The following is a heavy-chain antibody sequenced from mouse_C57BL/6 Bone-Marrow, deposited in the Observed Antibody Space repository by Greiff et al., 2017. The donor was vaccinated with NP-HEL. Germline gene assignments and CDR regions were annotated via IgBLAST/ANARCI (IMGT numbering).Heavy chain of an antibody. CDR3: ARGATMVRRGYFDY. J-gene: IGHJ2*01. CDR1: GYTFTSYW. V-gene: IGHV1-59*01. D-gene: IGHD2-1*01. Sequence: VKLQQPGAELVRPGTSVKLSCKASGYTFTSYWMHWVKQRPGQGLEWIGVIDPSDSYTPYTQKFKGKATLTVDTSSSTAYMQLSSLTSEDSAVYYCARGATMVRRGYFDYWGQGTTLTGAS. CDR2: IDPSDSYT.